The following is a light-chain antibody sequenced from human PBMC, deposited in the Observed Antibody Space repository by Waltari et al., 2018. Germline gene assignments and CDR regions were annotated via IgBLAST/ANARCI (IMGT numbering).Light chain of an antibody. Sequence: QSVLTQPPSASETAGQSVTISCSGSRSNIGSNYVFWYQHLPGTAPKLLIYRHNRRPSGVPDRFSGSKSGTSASLAISGLQSEDEADYYCATWDDSLSGWVFGGGTKLTVL. CDR2: RHN. V-gene: IGLV1-47*01. CDR3: ATWDDSLSGWV. CDR1: RSNIGSNY. J-gene: IGLJ3*02.